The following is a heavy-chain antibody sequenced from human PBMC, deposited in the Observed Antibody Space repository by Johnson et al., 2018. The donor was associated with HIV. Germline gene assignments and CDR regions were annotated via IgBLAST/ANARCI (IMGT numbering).Heavy chain of an antibody. V-gene: IGHV3-20*04. J-gene: IGHJ3*02. CDR1: GFTCDDYG. Sequence: VQLVESGGGVVRPGGSLRLSCAASGFTCDDYGMSWVRQAPGKGLEWVSGINWNGPSTGYADSVKGRFTISRDNAKDSLYLQMNSLSAEDTALYYCARVTGFCSGGRCCDAFDIWGQGTMVTVSS. CDR2: INWNGPST. CDR3: ARVTGFCSGGRCCDAFDI. D-gene: IGHD2-15*01.